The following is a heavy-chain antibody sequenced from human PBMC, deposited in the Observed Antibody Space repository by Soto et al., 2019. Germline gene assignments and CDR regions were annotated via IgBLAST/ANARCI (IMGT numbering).Heavy chain of an antibody. CDR1: GFTFSNAW. V-gene: IGHV3-15*07. CDR3: TTDTGKITIFGVVIPYYYYGMDV. D-gene: IGHD3-3*01. J-gene: IGHJ6*02. Sequence: GGSLRLSCAASGFTFSNAWMNWVRQAPGKGLEWVGRIKSKTDGGTTDYAAPVKGRFTISRDDSKNTLYLQMNSLKTEDTAVYYCTTDTGKITIFGVVIPYYYYGMDVWGQGTTVTVSS. CDR2: IKSKTDGGTT.